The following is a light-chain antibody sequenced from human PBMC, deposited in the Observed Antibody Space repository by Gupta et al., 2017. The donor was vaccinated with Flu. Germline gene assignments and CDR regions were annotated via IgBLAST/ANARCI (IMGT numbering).Light chain of an antibody. CDR2: DTS. CDR3: LLYSSGALLV. V-gene: IGLV7-46*01. CDR1: TGAVTSGHY. J-gene: IGLJ3*02. Sequence: QAVVTQEPSLTVSPGGTVTLTCGSSTGAVTSGHYPYWFQQKPGQAPRTLIYDTSNKPSWTPARFSGSLLGGKAALTMSGAQPEDEAEYYCLLYSSGALLVFGGGTKLTVL.